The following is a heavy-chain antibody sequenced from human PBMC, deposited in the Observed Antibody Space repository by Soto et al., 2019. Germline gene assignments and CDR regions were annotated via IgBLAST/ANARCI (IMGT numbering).Heavy chain of an antibody. D-gene: IGHD6-13*01. CDR1: GFTFSSEY. Sequence: EVQLVESGGGLVQPGGSLRLSCVASGFTFSSEYMSWVRQAPGKGLEWVGNINQDGSEIYYLDSVKGRFTISRDNAKKSVFLQMNSLRAEDTAVYYCATIAAVRFDYWVQGTLVTVSS. CDR3: ATIAAVRFDY. J-gene: IGHJ4*02. V-gene: IGHV3-7*02. CDR2: INQDGSEI.